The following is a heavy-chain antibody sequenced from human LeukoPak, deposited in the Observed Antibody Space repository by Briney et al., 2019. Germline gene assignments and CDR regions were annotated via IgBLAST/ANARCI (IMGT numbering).Heavy chain of an antibody. V-gene: IGHV4-39*01. CDR2: MYYSGNT. CDR3: ARGIGATLTYGMDV. D-gene: IGHD2-15*01. Sequence: PSETLSLTCTVSGGSISSSDYYWGWIRQPPGKGLEWIGSMYYSGNTYYNPSLESRVTISVDMSKNQVSLKVTSVTAADTAVYYCARGIGATLTYGMDVWGQGTTVTVSS. J-gene: IGHJ6*02. CDR1: GGSISSSDYY.